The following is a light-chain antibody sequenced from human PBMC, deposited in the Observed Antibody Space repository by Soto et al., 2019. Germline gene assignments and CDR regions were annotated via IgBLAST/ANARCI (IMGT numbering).Light chain of an antibody. CDR2: GGN. J-gene: IGLJ1*01. Sequence: QSALTQPPSVSGAPGQGVTISCAGSSSNIGAPYDVHWYQHLPGTAPKLLLYGGNNRPSGVPDRFSGSRSGTSASLAITGLQAEDEPDYYCQSYDTSLNNYVFGTGTKDTVL. V-gene: IGLV1-40*01. CDR1: SSNIGAPYD. CDR3: QSYDTSLNNYV.